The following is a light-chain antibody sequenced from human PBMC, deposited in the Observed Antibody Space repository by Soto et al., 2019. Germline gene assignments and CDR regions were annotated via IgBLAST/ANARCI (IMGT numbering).Light chain of an antibody. J-gene: IGLJ3*02. CDR3: SSYTSSSTLV. Sequence: QSALTQPASVSGSPGQSITISCTGTSSDVGGYDWVSWYQQHPGKAPKVLIYEVSDRPSGVSNRFSGSKSGNTASLTISGLQAEDEADYYCSSYTSSSTLVFGGGTKLTVL. CDR2: EVS. CDR1: SSDVGGYDW. V-gene: IGLV2-14*01.